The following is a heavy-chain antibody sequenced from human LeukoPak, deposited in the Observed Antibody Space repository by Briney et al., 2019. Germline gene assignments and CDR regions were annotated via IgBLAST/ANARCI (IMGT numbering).Heavy chain of an antibody. V-gene: IGHV1-8*02. CDR1: GYTFTSYY. J-gene: IGHJ4*02. CDR3: ARGRRRGSYHFDY. Sequence: ASVKVSCKASGYTFTSYYTHWVRQATGQGLEWMGWMNPNSGNTGYAQKFQGRVTMTRNTSISTAYMELSSLRSEDTAVYYCARGRRRGSYHFDYWGQGTLVTVSS. CDR2: MNPNSGNT. D-gene: IGHD1-26*01.